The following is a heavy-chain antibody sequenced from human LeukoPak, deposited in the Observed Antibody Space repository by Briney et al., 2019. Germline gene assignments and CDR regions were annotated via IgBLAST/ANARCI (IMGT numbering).Heavy chain of an antibody. CDR3: ARALTYSSSSVSAFDI. D-gene: IGHD6-13*01. CDR1: GGSISSYY. Sequence: SETLSLTCTVSGGSISSYYWSWIRQPPRKGLEWIGYIYYSGSTYDNPSLRSRVTISLDTSKNQFSLKLSSVTAADTAVYYCARALTYSSSSVSAFDIWGQGTMVTVSS. CDR2: IYYSGST. V-gene: IGHV4-59*01. J-gene: IGHJ3*02.